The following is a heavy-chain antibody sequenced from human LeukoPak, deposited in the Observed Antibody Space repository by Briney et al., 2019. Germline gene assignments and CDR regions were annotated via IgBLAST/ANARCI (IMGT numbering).Heavy chain of an antibody. V-gene: IGHV1-18*01. CDR1: GYTFTSYG. J-gene: IGHJ6*03. Sequence: ASVKVSCKASGYTFTSYGISWVRQAPGQGLEWMGWISAYNGNTNYAQTLQGRVTMTRDTSTSTVYMELSSLRSEDTAVYYCARFTMRDYYIDVWGKGTTVTVSS. CDR3: ARFTMRDYYIDV. D-gene: IGHD3-10*01. CDR2: ISAYNGNT.